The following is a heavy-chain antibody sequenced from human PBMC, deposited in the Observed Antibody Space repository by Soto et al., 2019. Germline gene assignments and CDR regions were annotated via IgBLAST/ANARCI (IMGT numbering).Heavy chain of an antibody. D-gene: IGHD3-9*01. V-gene: IGHV1-18*04. CDR2: ISGYNGNT. CDR1: GYIFTSYG. Sequence: ASVKVSCKASGYIFTSYGFSWVRQAPGQGLEWMGWISGYNGNTNYAQKFQGRVTMTTETSTRTAYMELSRLRSDDTAVYYCARIPHNFNWVPYGLDVWRQGTTVTVSS. J-gene: IGHJ6*02. CDR3: ARIPHNFNWVPYGLDV.